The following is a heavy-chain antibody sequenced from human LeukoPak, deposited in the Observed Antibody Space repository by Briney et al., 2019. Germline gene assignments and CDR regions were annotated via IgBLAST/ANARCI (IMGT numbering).Heavy chain of an antibody. CDR1: GGTLRSYI. D-gene: IGHD2-2*01. V-gene: IGHV1-69*05. CDR2: IIPIFGTT. CDR3: ARGPYCSTTRCYAVTNWFDP. J-gene: IGHJ5*02. Sequence: ASVKVSCKASGGTLRSYIISWVRQAPGQGLEWMGWIIPIFGTTKYAQKFQGRVTITTDESTSTAYMELSSLRSEDTAVYYCARGPYCSTTRCYAVTNWFDPWGQGTLVTVSS.